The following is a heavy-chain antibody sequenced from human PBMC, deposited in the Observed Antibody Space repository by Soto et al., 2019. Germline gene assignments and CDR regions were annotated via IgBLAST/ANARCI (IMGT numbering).Heavy chain of an antibody. CDR2: IIPIFGTA. Sequence: ASVKVSCKASGGTFSSYAISWVRQAPGQGLEWMGGIIPIFGTANYAQKFQGRVTITADESTSTAYMELSSLRSEDTAVYYCAKTTYCSGGSCYWAGDAFDIWGQGTMVTVSS. J-gene: IGHJ3*02. CDR3: AKTTYCSGGSCYWAGDAFDI. D-gene: IGHD2-15*01. CDR1: GGTFSSYA. V-gene: IGHV1-69*13.